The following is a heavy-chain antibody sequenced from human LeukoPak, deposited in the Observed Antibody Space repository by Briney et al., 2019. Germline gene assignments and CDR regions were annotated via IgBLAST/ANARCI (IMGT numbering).Heavy chain of an antibody. D-gene: IGHD3-10*01. CDR1: GFSFSSYV. J-gene: IGHJ4*02. Sequence: PGRSLRLSCAASGFSFSSYVMHWVRQAPGKGLKWVAVISSDGSDKYYADSGKGRFTISRDNSKNQLYLQMNSLRPEDTAVYYYAKGVRGVIAYYLDYWGQGTLVTVSS. CDR3: AKGVRGVIAYYLDY. CDR2: ISSDGSDK. V-gene: IGHV3-30*18.